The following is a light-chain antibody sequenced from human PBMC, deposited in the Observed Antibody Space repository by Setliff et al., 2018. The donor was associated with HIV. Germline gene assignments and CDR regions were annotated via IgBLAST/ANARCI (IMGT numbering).Light chain of an antibody. Sequence: QSALTQPASVSGSPGQSITISCTGTSSDVGGYNYVPWYQQHPGKAPKLMIYDVSTRPSGVSNRFSGSKSGNTASLTISGLQAEDEADYYCSSYTSSSTLYVVFGGGTKVTVL. CDR2: DVS. V-gene: IGLV2-14*01. CDR3: SSYTSSSTLYVV. CDR1: SSDVGGYNY. J-gene: IGLJ2*01.